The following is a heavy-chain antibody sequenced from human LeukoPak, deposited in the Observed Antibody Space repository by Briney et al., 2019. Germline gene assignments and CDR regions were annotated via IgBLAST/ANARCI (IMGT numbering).Heavy chain of an antibody. CDR1: GFTFSGSS. CDR2: IRSKAHSYAT. V-gene: IGHV3-73*01. CDR3: TSRGWP. Sequence: GGSLRLSCAASGFTFSGSSMQWVRQAPGKGLEWVGRIRSKAHSYATAYAASVKGRFTISRDDSKNTAYLQMNSLKTEDTAVYYCTSRGWPWGQGTLVTVSS. D-gene: IGHD6-19*01. J-gene: IGHJ4*02.